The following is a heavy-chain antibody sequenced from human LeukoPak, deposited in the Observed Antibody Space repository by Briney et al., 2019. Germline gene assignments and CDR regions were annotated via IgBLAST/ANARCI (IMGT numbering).Heavy chain of an antibody. CDR1: GFTFSSFG. J-gene: IGHJ4*02. Sequence: GGSLRLSCAASGFTFSSFGMHWVRQAPGKGLEWVAVIWYDGSDKNYADSVKGRFTISRDNSKNALYLQMNSLRAEDTAVYYCAKDIYDSSGYYSGYWGQGTLVTVSS. CDR3: AKDIYDSSGYYSGY. V-gene: IGHV3-33*06. CDR2: IWYDGSDK. D-gene: IGHD3-22*01.